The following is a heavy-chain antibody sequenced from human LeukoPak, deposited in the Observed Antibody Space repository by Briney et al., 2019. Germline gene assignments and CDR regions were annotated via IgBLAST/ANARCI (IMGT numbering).Heavy chain of an antibody. Sequence: GGSLRLSCVASGFTVISYAMSWVRQAPGKGLELGSAIGGSGGSTYYADSVKGRFTVSRDDFKSTLYLQMNSLRVEDTAVYYCAKDEAPAAGSWNYYYGMDVWGQGTTVTVSS. CDR1: GFTVISYA. D-gene: IGHD6-13*01. J-gene: IGHJ6*02. CDR3: AKDEAPAAGSWNYYYGMDV. V-gene: IGHV3-23*01. CDR2: IGGSGGST.